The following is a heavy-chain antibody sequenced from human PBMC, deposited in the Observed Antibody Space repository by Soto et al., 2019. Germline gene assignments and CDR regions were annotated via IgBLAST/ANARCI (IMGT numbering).Heavy chain of an antibody. CDR2: INHSGST. CDR1: GGSFSGYY. V-gene: IGHV4-34*01. J-gene: IGHJ4*02. CDR3: ARDKITGLFDY. Sequence: SETLSLTCGGYGGSFSGYYWTLFRQPPGTGLEWIGEINHSGSTNYNPSLKSRVTISVDTSKSQFSLKLTSVTAADTAVYYCARDKITGLFDYWGQGTLVTVS. D-gene: IGHD2-8*02.